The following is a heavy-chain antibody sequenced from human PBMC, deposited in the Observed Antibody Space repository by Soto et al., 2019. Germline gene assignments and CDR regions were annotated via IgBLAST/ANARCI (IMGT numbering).Heavy chain of an antibody. J-gene: IGHJ4*02. Sequence: PSETLSLTCAVYGGSFSGYYWSWIRQPPGKGLEWIGEINHSGSTNYNPSLKSRVTISVDTSKNQLSLKLSSVTAADTAVYHCARLPGSGSYFDYWGQGTPVTVSS. CDR3: ARLPGSGSYFDY. CDR2: INHSGST. V-gene: IGHV4-34*01. D-gene: IGHD1-26*01. CDR1: GGSFSGYY.